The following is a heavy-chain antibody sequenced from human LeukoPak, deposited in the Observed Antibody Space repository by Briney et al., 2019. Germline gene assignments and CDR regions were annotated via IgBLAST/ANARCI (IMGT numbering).Heavy chain of an antibody. J-gene: IGHJ4*02. CDR3: ERGGSDVDY. D-gene: IGHD1-26*01. Sequence: GGSLRLSCAASGFTFSNYWMSWVPQAPGKGLEWVANIKQDGSEKYYVDSVKGRFTISRDNAKNSLYLQMNSLRVEDTAVYYCERGGSDVDYWGQGTLVIVSS. V-gene: IGHV3-7*04. CDR1: GFTFSNYW. CDR2: IKQDGSEK.